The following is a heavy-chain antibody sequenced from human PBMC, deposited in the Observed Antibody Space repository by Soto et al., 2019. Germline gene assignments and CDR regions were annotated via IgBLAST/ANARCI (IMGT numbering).Heavy chain of an antibody. CDR3: AKDEMRWRSSSSFDY. Sequence: GGSLRLSCAASEFTFSNYAMSWVRQAPGKGLEWVSSISDNGGTTYYADSVKGRFTISRDNSKNTLYLQMNSLRAEDTAVYYCAKDEMRWRSSSSFDYWGQGTLVTISS. CDR1: EFTFSNYA. V-gene: IGHV3-23*01. J-gene: IGHJ4*02. D-gene: IGHD6-6*01. CDR2: ISDNGGTT.